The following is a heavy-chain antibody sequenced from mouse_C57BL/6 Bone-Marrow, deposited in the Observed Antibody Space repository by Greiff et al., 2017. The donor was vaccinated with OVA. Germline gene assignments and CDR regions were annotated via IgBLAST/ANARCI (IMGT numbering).Heavy chain of an antibody. CDR1: GYTFTDYE. CDR3: TRGYCNYYAMDD. V-gene: IGHV1-15*01. Sequence: QVQLQQSGAELVRPGASVTLSCKASGYTFTDYEMHWVKPTPVHGLEWIGAIDPETGGTAYNQKFKGKAILTADKSSSTAYMERRSMQSEDAAVYYCTRGYCNYYAMDDWGQGTAVTVSS. CDR2: IDPETGGT. D-gene: IGHD2-1*01. J-gene: IGHJ4*01.